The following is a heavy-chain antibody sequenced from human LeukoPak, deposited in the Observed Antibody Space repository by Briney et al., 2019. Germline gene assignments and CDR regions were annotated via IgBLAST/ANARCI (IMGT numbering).Heavy chain of an antibody. V-gene: IGHV1-8*01. J-gene: IGHJ2*01. D-gene: IGHD3-10*01. Sequence: ASVKVSCKASGYTFTNYDVHWVRQATGQGLEWVGWMSPNSGSTVHAQRFQGRVTLTTDTSTSTAYMELRSLRSGDTAVYYCARIGLMVRGPYWYFDLRGRGTLVTVSS. CDR1: GYTFTNYD. CDR2: MSPNSGST. CDR3: ARIGLMVRGPYWYFDL.